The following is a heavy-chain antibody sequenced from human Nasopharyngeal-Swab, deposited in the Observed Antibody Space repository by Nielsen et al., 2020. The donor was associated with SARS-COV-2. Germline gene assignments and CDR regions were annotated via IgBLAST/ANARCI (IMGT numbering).Heavy chain of an antibody. J-gene: IGHJ4*02. CDR1: GYRFTSYY. CDR3: TRDRYYHDSNFDC. CDR2: INPGGGSP. D-gene: IGHD3-22*01. Sequence: ASVKVSCKASGYRFTSYYIHWVRQAPGQGLEWMAIINPGGGSPKYAQKFQGRVAVTRDTSTNTVYMELNSLRSEDTAVYYCTRDRYYHDSNFDCWGQGTLVTVSS. V-gene: IGHV1-46*01.